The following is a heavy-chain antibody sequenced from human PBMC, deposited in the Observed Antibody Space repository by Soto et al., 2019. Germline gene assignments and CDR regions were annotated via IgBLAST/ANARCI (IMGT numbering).Heavy chain of an antibody. Sequence: GGSLRLSCAASGFTFSSYAMHWVRQAPGKGLEWVAVISYDGSSKYYADSVKGRFTISRDNSKNTLYLQMNSLRAEDTAVYYCARGQELRYFDWLPYNWFDPWGQGTLVTVSS. V-gene: IGHV3-30-3*01. CDR3: ARGQELRYFDWLPYNWFDP. J-gene: IGHJ5*02. CDR2: ISYDGSSK. CDR1: GFTFSSYA. D-gene: IGHD3-9*01.